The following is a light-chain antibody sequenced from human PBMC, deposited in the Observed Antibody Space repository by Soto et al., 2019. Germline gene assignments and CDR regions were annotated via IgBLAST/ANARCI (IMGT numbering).Light chain of an antibody. Sequence: EIVLTQSPGTLSLSPVERATLFCRASQTVRNNYLAWYQQRPGQAPRLLIYAASSRATGIPDRFSGSGSGTDFTLTISRLEPEDFAVYYCQQYGSSPRTFGRGTKVDIK. V-gene: IGKV3-20*01. J-gene: IGKJ1*01. CDR1: QTVRNNY. CDR3: QQYGSSPRT. CDR2: AAS.